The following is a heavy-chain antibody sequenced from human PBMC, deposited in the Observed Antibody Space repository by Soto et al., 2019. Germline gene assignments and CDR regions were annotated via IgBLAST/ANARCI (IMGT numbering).Heavy chain of an antibody. J-gene: IGHJ4*02. CDR3: ARVPGLELLDH. CDR1: GYTFTGYY. V-gene: IGHV1-2*02. CDR2: INPISGGT. D-gene: IGHD1-7*01. Sequence: QVQLVQSGAEVKKPGASVKVSCKASGYTFTGYYLHWVRQAPGQGLEWVAWINPISGGTTYAQKFQGRVTVTRDTSISTAYMELSRLRSDDTAVYYCARVPGLELLDHWGQGTLVSVSS.